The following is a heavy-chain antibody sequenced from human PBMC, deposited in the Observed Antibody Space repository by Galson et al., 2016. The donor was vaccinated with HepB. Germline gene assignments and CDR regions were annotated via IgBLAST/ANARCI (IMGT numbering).Heavy chain of an antibody. V-gene: IGHV3-7*01. Sequence: NIRGDGIVSYYAESVRGRFTISRDNAKNSLYLQMNGLRVDETAVYYCSREMTGSYFDWGQGTLVTVSS. J-gene: IGHJ4*02. CDR3: SREMTGSYFD. CDR2: IRGDGIVS. D-gene: IGHD3-10*01.